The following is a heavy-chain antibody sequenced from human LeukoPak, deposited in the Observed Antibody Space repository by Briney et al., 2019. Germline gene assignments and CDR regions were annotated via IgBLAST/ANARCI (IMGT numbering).Heavy chain of an antibody. D-gene: IGHD2-21*02. J-gene: IGHJ2*01. CDR2: INHSGST. Sequence: KPSETLSLTCAVYGGSFSGYYWSWIRQPPGKGLEWIGEINHSGSTNYNPSLKSRVTISVDTSKNQFSLKLSSVTAADTAVYYCARRTVTAPNYWYFDLWGRGTLVTVSS. CDR1: GGSFSGYY. V-gene: IGHV4-34*01. CDR3: ARRTVTAPNYWYFDL.